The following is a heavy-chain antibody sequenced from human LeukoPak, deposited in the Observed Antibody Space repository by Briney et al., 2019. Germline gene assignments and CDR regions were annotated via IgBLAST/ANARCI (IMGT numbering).Heavy chain of an antibody. CDR1: GGSFSGYY. J-gene: IGHJ2*01. D-gene: IGHD3-22*01. CDR3: ARAGGDYYDSSGYYYSVWYFDL. V-gene: IGHV4-34*01. CDR2: INHSGST. Sequence: SETLSLTCAVYGGSFSGYYWSWIRQPPGKGLEWIGEINHSGSTNYNPSLKSRVTISVDTSKNQFSLKLSSVTAADTAVYYCARAGGDYYDSSGYYYSVWYFDLWGRGTLVTVSS.